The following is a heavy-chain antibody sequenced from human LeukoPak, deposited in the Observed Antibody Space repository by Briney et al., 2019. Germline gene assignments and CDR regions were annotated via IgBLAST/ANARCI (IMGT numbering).Heavy chain of an antibody. CDR2: TSSSTRYI. V-gene: IGHV3-21*01. CDR1: GFPFNSYS. J-gene: IGHJ6*02. D-gene: IGHD6-13*01. CDR3: VGYESSWYVVDYFYGLDV. Sequence: GGSLRLSCAASGFPFNSYSMNWVRQAPGKGLEWVSYTSSSTRYIYYADLVKGRFTISRDNAKNSLYLQMNNLRAEDTAVYFCVGYESSWYVVDYFYGLDVWGQGTTVTVSS.